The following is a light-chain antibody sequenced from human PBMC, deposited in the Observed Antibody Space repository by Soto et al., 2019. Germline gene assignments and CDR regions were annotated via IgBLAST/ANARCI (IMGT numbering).Light chain of an antibody. CDR2: EIS. CDR3: SSYTSNPTRV. CDR1: SSDVGGYNF. Sequence: QSALTQPASVSGSPGQAITVSCTGTSSDVGGYNFVSWYQQYPGKAPKLMIFEISDRPSGVSNRFSGSKSGNTASLTISGLKAEDEADYYCSSYTSNPTRVFGGGTKLTVL. J-gene: IGLJ3*02. V-gene: IGLV2-14*01.